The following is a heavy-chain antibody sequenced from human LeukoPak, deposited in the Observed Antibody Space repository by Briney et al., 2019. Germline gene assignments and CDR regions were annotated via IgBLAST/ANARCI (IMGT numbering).Heavy chain of an antibody. Sequence: SETLSLTCTVSHGSISSTSFYWAWIRQPPGKGLEWIGSFYYSGGTFYNPSLKSRVAISADTSKNQFSLKLSSVTAADTAVYFCARRRIVATIDYWGQGTLVTVSS. CDR2: FYYSGGT. CDR3: ARRRIVATIDY. CDR1: HGSISSTSFY. V-gene: IGHV4-39*01. J-gene: IGHJ4*02. D-gene: IGHD5-12*01.